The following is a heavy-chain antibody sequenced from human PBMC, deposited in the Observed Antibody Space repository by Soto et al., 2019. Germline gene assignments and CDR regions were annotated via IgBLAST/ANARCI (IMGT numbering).Heavy chain of an antibody. CDR3: ASYSSGFYAFDY. V-gene: IGHV1-3*01. J-gene: IGHJ4*02. CDR2: INAGNGNT. CDR1: GYTFTSYA. D-gene: IGHD6-19*01. Sequence: GASVKVSCKASGYTFTSYAMHWVRQAPGQRLEWMGWINAGNGNTKYSQKFQGRVTITRDTSASTTYMELSSLRSEDTAVYYCASYSSGFYAFDYWGQGTLVTVSS.